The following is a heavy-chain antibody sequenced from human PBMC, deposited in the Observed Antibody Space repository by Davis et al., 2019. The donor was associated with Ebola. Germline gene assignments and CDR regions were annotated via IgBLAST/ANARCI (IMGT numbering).Heavy chain of an antibody. CDR3: ARDYRGWVGMDV. J-gene: IGHJ6*02. V-gene: IGHV4-59*12. D-gene: IGHD1-14*01. Sequence: MPSETLSLTSTVSGGSISSYYWSWIRQPPGKGLEWIGYIYYSGSTNYNPSLKSRVTISVDTSKNQFSLKLSSVTAADTAVYYCARDYRGWVGMDVWGQGTTVTVSS. CDR1: GGSISSYY. CDR2: IYYSGST.